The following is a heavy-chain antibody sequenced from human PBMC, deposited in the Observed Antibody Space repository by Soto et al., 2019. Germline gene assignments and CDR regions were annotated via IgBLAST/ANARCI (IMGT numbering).Heavy chain of an antibody. V-gene: IGHV4-31*03. CDR1: GGSISSGGYY. Sequence: SETLSLTCTVSGGSISSGGYYWSWIRQHPGKGLEWIGYIYYSGSTYYNPSLKSRVTISVDTSKNQFSLKLSSVTAADTAVYYCARWDYDFWSGYYSPLEDYYGMDVWGQGTTVSVS. D-gene: IGHD3-3*01. J-gene: IGHJ6*02. CDR2: IYYSGST. CDR3: ARWDYDFWSGYYSPLEDYYGMDV.